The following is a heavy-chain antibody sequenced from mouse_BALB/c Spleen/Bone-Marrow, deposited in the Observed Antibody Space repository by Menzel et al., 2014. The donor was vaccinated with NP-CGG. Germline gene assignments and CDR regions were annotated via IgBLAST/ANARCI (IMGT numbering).Heavy chain of an antibody. V-gene: IGHV1S81*02. CDR1: GYTFTNYY. CDR2: INPSNGGT. J-gene: IGHJ4*01. CDR3: TRFPH. Sequence: VQLQQSGAELVKPGASVKLSCGASGYTFTNYYMYWVKQRPGQGLEWIGEINPSNGGTNFNEKFKSKATLTVDKSSSTAYMQLSSLTSEDSAVYYCTRFPHWGQGTSVTVSS.